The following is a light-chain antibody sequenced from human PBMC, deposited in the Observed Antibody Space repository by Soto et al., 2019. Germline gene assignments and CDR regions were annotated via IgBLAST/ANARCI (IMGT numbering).Light chain of an antibody. CDR2: DTS. V-gene: IGKV3-11*01. Sequence: EIVLTQSPATLSLSPGERATLSCRASQSLGYYLAWFQQKHGQAPRLPIYDTSNRASGIPARFSGSVSGTDFTLTISSLDPEDFAVYYCQQRRDWPLTFGGGTKVEIK. CDR1: QSLGYY. CDR3: QQRRDWPLT. J-gene: IGKJ4*01.